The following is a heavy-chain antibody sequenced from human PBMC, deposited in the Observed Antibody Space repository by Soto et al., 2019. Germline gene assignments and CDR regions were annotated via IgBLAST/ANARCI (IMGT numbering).Heavy chain of an antibody. CDR2: ISYDGTHR. CDR1: GFTFSSSG. V-gene: IGHV3-30*18. Sequence: QVQLVESGGGVVQPGRSLRLSCAASGFTFSSSGMHWVGQTPVKGLEWLAVISYDGTHRYYEDSVKGRFTISRDNSENKLYLHLNSLRTEDTALYSCAKAGGKVFDTRGWGDGLDVWGQGTTVTVSS. CDR3: AKAGGKVFDTRGWGDGLDV. J-gene: IGHJ6*02. D-gene: IGHD3-22*01.